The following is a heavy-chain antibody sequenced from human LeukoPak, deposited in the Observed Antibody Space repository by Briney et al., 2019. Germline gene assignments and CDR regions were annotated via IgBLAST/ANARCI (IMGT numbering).Heavy chain of an antibody. V-gene: IGHV1-18*01. J-gene: IGHJ4*02. CDR1: GYTFTSYG. D-gene: IGHD3-9*01. CDR2: ISAYNGNT. CDR3: ARVPGYDILTGYTDY. Sequence: ASVKVSCKASGYTFTSYGISWVRQAPGQGLEWMGWISAYNGNTNYAQKLQGRVTMTTDTSTSTAYMELRSLRSDDTAVYYCARVPGYDILTGYTDYWGQGTLVTVSS.